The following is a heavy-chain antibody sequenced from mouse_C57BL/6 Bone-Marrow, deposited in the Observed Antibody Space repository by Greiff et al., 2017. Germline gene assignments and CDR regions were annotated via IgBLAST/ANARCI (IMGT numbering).Heavy chain of an antibody. Sequence: QVQLQQSDAELVKPGASVKISCKVSGYTFTDHTIHWIKQRPEQGLEWIGYIYPRDGSTKYNEKFKGKATLTADKSSSTAYMQLHSLTSEDSAVYFCARSGDYYGSSPYYCDYWGQGTTLTVSS. V-gene: IGHV1-78*01. J-gene: IGHJ2*01. CDR1: GYTFTDHT. D-gene: IGHD1-1*01. CDR2: IYPRDGST. CDR3: ARSGDYYGSSPYYCDY.